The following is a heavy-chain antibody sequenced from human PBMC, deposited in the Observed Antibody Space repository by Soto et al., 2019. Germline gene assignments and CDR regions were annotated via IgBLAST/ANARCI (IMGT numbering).Heavy chain of an antibody. V-gene: IGHV3-23*01. Sequence: GGSLRLSCAASGFTFSSYAMSWVRQAPGKGLEWVSAISGSGGSTYYADSVKGRFTISRDNSKNTLYLQMNSLRAEDTAVYYCAKETNVDIVATIFYDYWGQGTLVTVSS. D-gene: IGHD5-12*01. CDR3: AKETNVDIVATIFYDY. CDR1: GFTFSSYA. CDR2: ISGSGGST. J-gene: IGHJ4*02.